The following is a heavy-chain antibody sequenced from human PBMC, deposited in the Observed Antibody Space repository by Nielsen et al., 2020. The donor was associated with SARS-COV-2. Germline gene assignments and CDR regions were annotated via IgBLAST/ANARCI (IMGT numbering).Heavy chain of an antibody. CDR1: GYSFTSYW. CDR3: ARHVAAAGTAGYYYYYGMDV. D-gene: IGHD6-13*01. CDR2: IYPGDSDT. V-gene: IGHV5-51*01. J-gene: IGHJ6*02. Sequence: GESLKISCKGSGYSFTSYWIGWVRQMPGKGLEWMGIIYPGDSDTRYSPSFQGQVTISADKSISTAYLQWSSLKASDTAVYYCARHVAAAGTAGYYYYYGMDVWGQGTTVTVSS.